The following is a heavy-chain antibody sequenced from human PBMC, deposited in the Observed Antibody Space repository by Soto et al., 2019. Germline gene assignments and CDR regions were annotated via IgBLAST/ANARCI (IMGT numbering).Heavy chain of an antibody. J-gene: IGHJ4*02. CDR3: ARDYPLNSHHSEESYFDY. CDR1: GGSISSYY. Sequence: SETLSLTCTVSGGSISSYYWSWIRQPPGKGLEWIGYIYYSGSTNYNPSLKSRVTISVDTSKNQFSLKLSSVTAADTAVYYCARDYPLNSHHSEESYFDYWGQGTLVTISS. CDR2: IYYSGST. D-gene: IGHD2-21*01. V-gene: IGHV4-59*01.